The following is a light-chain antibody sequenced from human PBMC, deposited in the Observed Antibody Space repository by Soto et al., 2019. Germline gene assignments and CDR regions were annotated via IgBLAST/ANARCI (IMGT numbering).Light chain of an antibody. CDR3: QQYNNWPLPCT. Sequence: EIVMTQSPATLSVSPGERATLSCRASQSVSSNLAWYQQKPGQAPRLLIYGASTRATGIPARFSGSGSGTVFTLTLSSLQSEDFAVYYCQQYNNWPLPCTFGQGTKLEIK. CDR2: GAS. V-gene: IGKV3-15*01. CDR1: QSVSSN. J-gene: IGKJ2*02.